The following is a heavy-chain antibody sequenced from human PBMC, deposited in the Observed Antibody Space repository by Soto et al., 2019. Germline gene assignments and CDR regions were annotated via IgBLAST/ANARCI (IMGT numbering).Heavy chain of an antibody. CDR2: FDPEDGET. CDR3: ATDLLGSYMGVVVYVY. CDR1: GYTLTELS. D-gene: IGHD1-26*01. V-gene: IGHV1-24*01. Sequence: GASVKVSCKVSGYTLTELSMHWVRQAPGKGLEWMGGFDPEDGETIYAQKFQGRVTMTEDTSTDTAYMELSSLRSEDTAVYYCATDLLGSYMGVVVYVYWGQGTLVTVSS. J-gene: IGHJ4*02.